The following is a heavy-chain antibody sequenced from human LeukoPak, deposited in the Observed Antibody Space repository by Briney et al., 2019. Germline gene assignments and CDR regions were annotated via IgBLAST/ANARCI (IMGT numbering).Heavy chain of an antibody. CDR1: GGSFSGYY. J-gene: IGHJ6*03. CDR3: ARQIAAAGRYFYYYYMDV. Sequence: PSETLSLTCAVYGGSFSGYYWSWIRQPPGKGLEWIGEINHSGSTNYNPSLKSRVTISVDTSKNQFSLKLSSLTAADTALYYCARQIAAAGRYFYYYYMDVWGKGTTVIVSS. D-gene: IGHD6-13*01. CDR2: INHSGST. V-gene: IGHV4-34*01.